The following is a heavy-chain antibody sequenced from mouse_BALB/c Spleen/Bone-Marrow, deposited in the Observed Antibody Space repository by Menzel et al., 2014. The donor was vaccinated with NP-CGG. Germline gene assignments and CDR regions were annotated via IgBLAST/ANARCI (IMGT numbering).Heavy chain of an antibody. J-gene: IGHJ4*01. CDR3: ARGGGSSYNYAMDY. CDR1: GDSITSGY. D-gene: IGHD1-1*01. Sequence: EVQLVESGPSLVKPSQTLSLTCSVTGDSITSGYWNWIRKFPGNKLEHMGYISYSGSTYYNPSLKSRISITRDTSKNQYYLQLNSVTTEDTATYYCARGGGSSYNYAMDYWGQGTSVTVSS. CDR2: ISYSGST. V-gene: IGHV3-8*02.